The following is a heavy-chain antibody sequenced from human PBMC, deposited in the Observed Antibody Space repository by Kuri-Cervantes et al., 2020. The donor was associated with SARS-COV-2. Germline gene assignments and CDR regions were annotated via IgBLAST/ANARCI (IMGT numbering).Heavy chain of an antibody. J-gene: IGHJ5*02. CDR2: IIPIFGTA. Sequence: SVKVSCKASGGTFSSYAISWVRQAPGQGLEWMGGIIPIFGTANYAQKFQGRVTMTEDTSTDTAYMELSSLRSEDTAVYYCATAPPFPSITMVRGVWTRVGWFDPWGQGTLVTVSS. D-gene: IGHD3-10*01. CDR3: ATAPPFPSITMVRGVWTRVGWFDP. V-gene: IGHV1-69*06. CDR1: GGTFSSYA.